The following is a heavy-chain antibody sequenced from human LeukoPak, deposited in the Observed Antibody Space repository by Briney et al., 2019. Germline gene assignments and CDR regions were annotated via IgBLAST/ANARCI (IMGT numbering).Heavy chain of an antibody. D-gene: IGHD2-15*01. Sequence: RTSETLSLTCTVSGGSISSDGYYWTWIRQHPGKGLEWIGYIYYSGTTYYNPSLESRVTLSVDTSKNQFSLRLSSVTAADTAVYYCVRYRDSGGRLAFDIWGQGTMATVSS. CDR3: VRYRDSGGRLAFDI. V-gene: IGHV4-31*03. J-gene: IGHJ3*02. CDR2: IYYSGTT. CDR1: GGSISSDGYY.